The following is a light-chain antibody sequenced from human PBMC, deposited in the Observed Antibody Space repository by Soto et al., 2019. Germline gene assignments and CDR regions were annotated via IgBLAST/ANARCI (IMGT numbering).Light chain of an antibody. Sequence: EIVMTQSPATLSVSPGERATLSCRASQSVSSNLAWYQQKPGQAPRLLIYGASTRATGIPARFSGSGPGTEFTLTISSLQSEYWAVYYCQQDNNWPRTFGQGTQVEIK. CDR3: QQDNNWPRT. J-gene: IGKJ1*01. V-gene: IGKV3-15*01. CDR2: GAS. CDR1: QSVSSN.